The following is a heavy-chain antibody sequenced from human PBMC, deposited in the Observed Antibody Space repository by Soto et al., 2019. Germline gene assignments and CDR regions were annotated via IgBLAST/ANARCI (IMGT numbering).Heavy chain of an antibody. CDR3: ALFGYYGSGSFDY. D-gene: IGHD3-10*01. CDR2: IYYSGST. CDR1: GGSISSYY. V-gene: IGHV4-59*01. J-gene: IGHJ4*02. Sequence: SETLSLTCTVSGGSISSYYWSWIRQPPGKGLEWIGYIYYSGSTNYNPSLKSRVTISVDTSKNQFSLKLSSVTAADTAVYYCALFGYYGSGSFDYWGQGTLVTVSS.